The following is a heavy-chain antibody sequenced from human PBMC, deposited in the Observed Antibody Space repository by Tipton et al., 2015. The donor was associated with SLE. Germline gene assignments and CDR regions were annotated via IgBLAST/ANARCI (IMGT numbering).Heavy chain of an antibody. J-gene: IGHJ4*02. CDR3: ARDRGYYDSSGYSFFDY. D-gene: IGHD3-22*01. CDR2: IYYSGST. CDR1: GGSFSGHF. V-gene: IGHV4-34*01. Sequence: TLSLTCAVYGGSFSGHFWSWIRQPPGKGLEWIGYIYYSGSTNYNPSLKSRVTISVDTSKNQFSLKLSSVTAADTAVYYCARDRGYYDSSGYSFFDYWGQGTLVTVSS.